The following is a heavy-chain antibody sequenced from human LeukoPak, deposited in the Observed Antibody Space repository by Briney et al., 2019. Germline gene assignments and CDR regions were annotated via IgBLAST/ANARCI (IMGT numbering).Heavy chain of an antibody. D-gene: IGHD3-3*01. Sequence: PSETLSLTCTVSGGSISSSSYYWGWIRQPPGKGLEWIGSIYYSGSTYYNPSLKSRVTISVDTSKNQFSLKLSSVTAADTAVYYCARLGRRYGGLEVSYYMDVWGKGTTVTVSS. CDR2: IYYSGST. J-gene: IGHJ6*03. V-gene: IGHV4-39*01. CDR1: GGSISSSSYY. CDR3: ARLGRRYGGLEVSYYMDV.